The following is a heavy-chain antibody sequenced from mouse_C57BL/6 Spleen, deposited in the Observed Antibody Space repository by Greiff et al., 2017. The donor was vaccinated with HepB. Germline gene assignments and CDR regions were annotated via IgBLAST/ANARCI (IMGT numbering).Heavy chain of an antibody. J-gene: IGHJ3*01. CDR2: IYPGDGDT. V-gene: IGHV1-82*01. CDR1: GYAFSSSW. Sequence: VKLMESGPELVKPGASVKISCKASGYAFSSSWMNWVKQRPGKGLEWIGRIYPGDGDTNYNGKFKGKATLTADKSSSTAYMQLSSLTSEDSAVYFCARPLITTVVATDYWGQGTLVTVSA. D-gene: IGHD1-1*01. CDR3: ARPLITTVVATDY.